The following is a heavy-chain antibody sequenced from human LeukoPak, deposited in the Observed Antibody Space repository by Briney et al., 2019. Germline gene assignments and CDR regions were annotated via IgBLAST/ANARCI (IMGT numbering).Heavy chain of an antibody. Sequence: ASVKVSCKASGYTFTSYGISWVRQAPGQGLEWMGWISAYNGNTNYAQKLQGRVTMTTDTSTSTAYMELRSLRSDDTAVYYCARDQVGTGQQLVFVGAGGGMDVWGQGTTVTVSS. CDR3: ARDQVGTGQQLVFVGAGGGMDV. J-gene: IGHJ6*02. V-gene: IGHV1-18*01. CDR2: ISAYNGNT. CDR1: GYTFTSYG. D-gene: IGHD6-13*01.